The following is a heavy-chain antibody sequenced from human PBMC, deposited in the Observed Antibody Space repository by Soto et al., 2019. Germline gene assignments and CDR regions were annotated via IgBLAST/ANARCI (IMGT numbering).Heavy chain of an antibody. V-gene: IGHV4-31*03. Sequence: PSETLSLTCTVSGGSISSGGYYWSWIRQHPGKGLEWIGYIYYSGSTYYNPSLKSRVTISVDTSKNQFSLKLSSVTAADTAVYYCARFETGKLGMDVWGQGTTVTVSS. CDR1: GGSISSGGYY. CDR3: ARFETGKLGMDV. CDR2: IYYSGST. J-gene: IGHJ6*02.